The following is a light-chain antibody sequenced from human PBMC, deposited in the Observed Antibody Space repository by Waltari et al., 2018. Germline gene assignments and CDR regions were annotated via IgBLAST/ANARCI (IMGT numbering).Light chain of an antibody. CDR3: HQYRSPPLT. Sequence: EIVLTQFPDTLSLSPGERVALSCRASAIISNDHLSWYQQQPGQAPRLLIYGASRRATSVPDRFSGSGSGTDFTLTISRLEPEDFAFYYCHQYRSPPLTFGGGVKVEIK. J-gene: IGKJ4*01. CDR1: AIISNDH. V-gene: IGKV3-20*01. CDR2: GAS.